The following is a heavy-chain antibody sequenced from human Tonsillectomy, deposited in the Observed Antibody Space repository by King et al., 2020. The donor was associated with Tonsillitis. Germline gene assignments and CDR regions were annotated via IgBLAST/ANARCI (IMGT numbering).Heavy chain of an antibody. J-gene: IGHJ6*02. CDR2: ISSSSSYI. CDR3: ARDGAPDGYNWCYYYYGMDV. D-gene: IGHD5-24*01. CDR1: GFTFSSYS. V-gene: IGHV3-21*01. Sequence: VQLVESGGGLVKPGGSLRLSCAASGFTFSSYSMNWVRQAPGKGLEWVSSISSSSSYIYYADSVKGRFTISRDNAKNSLYLQMNSLRAEDTAVYYGARDGAPDGYNWCYYYYGMDVWGQGTTVTVSS.